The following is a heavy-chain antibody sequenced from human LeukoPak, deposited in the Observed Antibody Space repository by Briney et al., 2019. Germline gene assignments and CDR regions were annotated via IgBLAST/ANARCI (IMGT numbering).Heavy chain of an antibody. CDR2: VTSSGNTI. Sequence: GGSLRLSCAASGFTFSDYYMSWLRQAPGKGLEWVSYVTSSGNTIDYADSVKGRFIISRDNAKNSLYLQMNSLTAEDTAVYYCARARRGGPFDYWRQGTLVTV. V-gene: IGHV3-11*01. D-gene: IGHD3-16*01. CDR1: GFTFSDYY. CDR3: ARARRGGPFDY. J-gene: IGHJ4*02.